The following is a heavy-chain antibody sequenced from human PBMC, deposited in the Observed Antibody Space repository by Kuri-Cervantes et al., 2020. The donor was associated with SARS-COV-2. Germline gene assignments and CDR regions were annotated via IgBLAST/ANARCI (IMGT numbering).Heavy chain of an antibody. D-gene: IGHD3-10*01. J-gene: IGHJ6*02. CDR1: GGSISSYY. Sequence: SETLSLTCTVSGGSISSYYWSWIRQPPGKGLEWIGYIYYSGSTNYNPSLKSRVTISVDTSKNQVSLRLTSVTAADTAVYYCARSRGSGSYYHYYGMDVWGQGTTVTVSS. CDR3: ARSRGSGSYYHYYGMDV. CDR2: IYYSGST. V-gene: IGHV4-59*12.